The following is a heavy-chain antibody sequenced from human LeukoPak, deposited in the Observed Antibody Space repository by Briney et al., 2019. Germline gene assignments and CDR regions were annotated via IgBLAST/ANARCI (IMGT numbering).Heavy chain of an antibody. J-gene: IGHJ4*02. D-gene: IGHD6-19*01. CDR3: ARARVPIAVAGLYYFDY. CDR1: GYTFTAYY. V-gene: IGHV1-2*02. CDR2: IKPDSGSS. Sequence: GASVKVSCKASGYTFTAYYIHWLRQAPGQGPEWMGWIKPDSGSSHYAQKFRGRVTMTRDTSSNSAYMDLTRLKSDDTALYYCARARVPIAVAGLYYFDYWGQGALVTVSS.